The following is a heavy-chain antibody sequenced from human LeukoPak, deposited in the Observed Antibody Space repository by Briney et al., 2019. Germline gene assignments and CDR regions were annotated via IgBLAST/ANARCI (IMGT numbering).Heavy chain of an antibody. D-gene: IGHD5-24*01. Sequence: GGSLTLSCAASGLTVDNNYMNWVRQAPGKGLEWVSVLFAGGSTYYRDSVKGRFTISRETSKNTLYLQMNSLRAEDTAVYYCARDYNGGMGVGMDVWGQGTTVTVSS. V-gene: IGHV3-66*01. CDR3: ARDYNGGMGVGMDV. J-gene: IGHJ6*02. CDR1: GLTVDNNY. CDR2: LFAGGST.